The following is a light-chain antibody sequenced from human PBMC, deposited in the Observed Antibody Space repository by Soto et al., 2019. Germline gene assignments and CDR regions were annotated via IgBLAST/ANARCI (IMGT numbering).Light chain of an antibody. CDR1: QNVGSSY. V-gene: IGKV3-20*01. Sequence: EIVLTQSPDTLSLSPGERAALSCRTSQNVGSSYLAWYQQKPGQAPRLLIYGTSSRASGIPDRFSGGGSGTDFTLTISRLEREDFAVYYCQQYGSSPFTFGGGTKVEIK. CDR3: QQYGSSPFT. J-gene: IGKJ4*01. CDR2: GTS.